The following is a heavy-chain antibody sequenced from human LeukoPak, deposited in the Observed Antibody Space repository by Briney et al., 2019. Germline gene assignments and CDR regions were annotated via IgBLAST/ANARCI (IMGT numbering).Heavy chain of an antibody. CDR1: GYTFTSYA. V-gene: IGHV1-3*03. J-gene: IGHJ4*02. CDR3: ARGIWSSHSVGYYFDF. Sequence: VASVKVSCKASGYTFTSYAMHWVRQAPGQRLEWMGWINAGNGNTKYSQEFQGRVTIIRDTSASTVYMELSSLRSEDMAVYYCARGIWSSHSVGYYFDFWGQGTLVTVPS. CDR2: INAGNGNT. D-gene: IGHD5/OR15-5a*01.